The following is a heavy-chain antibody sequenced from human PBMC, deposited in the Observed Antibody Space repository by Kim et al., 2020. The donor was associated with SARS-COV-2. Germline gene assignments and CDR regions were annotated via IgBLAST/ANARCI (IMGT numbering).Heavy chain of an antibody. CDR1: GYTFTSYG. V-gene: IGHV1-18*01. CDR2: ISAYNGNT. CDR3: ARDFESIEQWLVHFDY. D-gene: IGHD6-19*01. Sequence: ASVKVSCKASGYTFTSYGISWVRQAPGQGLEWMGWISAYNGNTNYAQKLQGRVTMTTDTSTSTAYMELRSLRSDDTAVYYCARDFESIEQWLVHFDYWGQGTLVTVSS. J-gene: IGHJ4*02.